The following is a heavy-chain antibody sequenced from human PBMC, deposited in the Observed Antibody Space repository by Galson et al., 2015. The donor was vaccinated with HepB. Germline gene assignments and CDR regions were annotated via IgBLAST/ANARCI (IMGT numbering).Heavy chain of an antibody. CDR1: GFTFSYYA. CDR3: AKVFPEKTDGWYRQALYYFDP. D-gene: IGHD6-19*01. J-gene: IGHJ4*02. V-gene: IGHV3-23*01. CDR2: ITPSGDNT. Sequence: SLRLSCAASGFTFSYYAMTWVRQAPGKGLEWISAITPSGDNTYSADSMKGRFFLSRDNSQNTLFLQMNSLRADDTAIYFCAKVFPEKTDGWYRQALYYFDPWGQGTRVTVSS.